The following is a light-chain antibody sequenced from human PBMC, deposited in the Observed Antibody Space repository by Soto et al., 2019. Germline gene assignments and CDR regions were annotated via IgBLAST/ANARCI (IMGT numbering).Light chain of an antibody. Sequence: QSALTQPASVSGLPGQPTTISCPGTSMDLGGYNLVPWYQQHPGKAPKFIIYEGSKRPSGVSNRFSGSKSGNTASLTISGLQAEDEADYYCCSYAGDSSDNNYVVFGGGTKVTVL. J-gene: IGLJ2*01. CDR2: EGS. CDR1: SMDLGGYNL. V-gene: IGLV2-23*01. CDR3: CSYAGDSSDNNYVV.